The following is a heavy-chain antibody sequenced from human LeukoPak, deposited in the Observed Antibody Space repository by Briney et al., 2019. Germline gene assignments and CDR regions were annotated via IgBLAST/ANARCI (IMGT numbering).Heavy chain of an antibody. D-gene: IGHD2-8*02. CDR1: GFTFSSYA. V-gene: IGHV3-30*02. J-gene: IGHJ4*02. CDR2: IAHHGSNK. CDR3: AKDGSWSCTD. Sequence: GGSLRLSCAASGFTFSSYAMHWVRQGPGKGLEWVAYIAHHGSNKYYADSVKGRFTISRDNSKRTLYLQTNNLRADDTAVYYCAKDGSWSCTDWGQGALVTVSS.